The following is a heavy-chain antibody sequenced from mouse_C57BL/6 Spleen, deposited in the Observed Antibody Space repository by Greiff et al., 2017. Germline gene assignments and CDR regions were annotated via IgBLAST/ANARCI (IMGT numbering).Heavy chain of an antibody. D-gene: IGHD2-4*01. CDR3: ARDRSYDYDGGFAY. J-gene: IGHJ2*01. Sequence: EVQRVESGGGLVKPGGSLKLSCAASGFTFSSYAMSWVRQTPEKRLEWVATISDGGSYTYYPDNVKGRFTISIDNAKNYLYLQMSHLKAEDTAMYYCARDRSYDYDGGFAYWGQGTTLTVAS. V-gene: IGHV5-4*01. CDR2: ISDGGSYT. CDR1: GFTFSSYA.